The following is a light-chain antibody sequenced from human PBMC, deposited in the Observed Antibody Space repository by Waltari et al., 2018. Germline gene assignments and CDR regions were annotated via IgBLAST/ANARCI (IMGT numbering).Light chain of an antibody. Sequence: QSALTQPASVSGSPGQSITISCTGTSSDIGPYDNVFWDQPPPGKAPKLMIYDVAKRPSGVSNRFSGSKSGYTASLTISGLQAEDEADYHCSAYRGSFTLVFGGGTKVTVL. CDR1: SSDIGPYDN. V-gene: IGLV2-14*03. J-gene: IGLJ3*02. CDR2: DVA. CDR3: SAYRGSFTLV.